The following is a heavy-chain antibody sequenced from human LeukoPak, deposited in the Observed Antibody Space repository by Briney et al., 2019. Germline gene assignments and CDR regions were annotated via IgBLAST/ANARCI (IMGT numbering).Heavy chain of an antibody. CDR3: AKDRTVAGATSFDY. Sequence: GGSLRLSCAASGFPFSTFGMHWVRQAPGKGLEWVAAIAYDGSVKYYPDSLKGRLTISRDNSKNTLYLQMNSLRTEDTAVYSCAKDRTVAGATSFDYWGLGTLVTVSS. CDR1: GFPFSTFG. V-gene: IGHV3-30*18. CDR2: IAYDGSVK. J-gene: IGHJ4*02. D-gene: IGHD1-26*01.